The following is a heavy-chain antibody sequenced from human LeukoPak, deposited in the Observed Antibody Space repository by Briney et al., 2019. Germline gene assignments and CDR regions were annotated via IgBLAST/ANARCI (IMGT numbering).Heavy chain of an antibody. CDR1: GFTFSSYG. CDR2: IWFDGSNK. D-gene: IGHD2-2*01. CDR3: ARGPAAAIDY. Sequence: GGSLRLSCAASGFTFSSYGMHWVRQAPGKGLEWVALIWFDGSNKYYADSVKGRFTISRDNAKNSLYLQMNTLRDEDTAVYYCARGPAAAIDYWGQGTLVTVSS. J-gene: IGHJ4*02. V-gene: IGHV3-33*01.